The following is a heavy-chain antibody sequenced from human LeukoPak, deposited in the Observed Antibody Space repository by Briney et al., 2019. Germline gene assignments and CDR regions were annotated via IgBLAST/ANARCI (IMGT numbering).Heavy chain of an antibody. D-gene: IGHD3-22*01. V-gene: IGHV3-23*01. Sequence: HPGGSLRLSCAASGFTFSSYAMSWVRQAPGKGLEWVSAISGSGGSTYYADSVKGRFTISRDNSKNTLYLQMNSLRVEDRAVYYCAKDYYDRSGHRGYFDHWGQGTLVTVSS. J-gene: IGHJ4*02. CDR3: AKDYYDRSGHRGYFDH. CDR2: ISGSGGST. CDR1: GFTFSSYA.